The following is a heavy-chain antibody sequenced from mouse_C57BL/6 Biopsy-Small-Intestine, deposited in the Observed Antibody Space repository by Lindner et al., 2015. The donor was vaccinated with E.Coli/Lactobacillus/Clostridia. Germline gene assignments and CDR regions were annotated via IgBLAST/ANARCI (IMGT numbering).Heavy chain of an antibody. CDR1: GYTFTGYY. CDR3: ARGGAAPNIESHIVIRDPFGY. D-gene: IGHD2-12*01. CDR2: INPNSGDT. Sequence: SVKVSCKTSGYTFTGYYIHWVRQAPGQGLEWMGWINPNSGDTNYAQKFQGRVTMTRDTSIGTAYMEFNRLRSDDTAVYYCARGGAAPNIESHIVIRDPFGYWGQGSLVTVSS. V-gene: IGHV1-66*01. J-gene: IGHJ4*01.